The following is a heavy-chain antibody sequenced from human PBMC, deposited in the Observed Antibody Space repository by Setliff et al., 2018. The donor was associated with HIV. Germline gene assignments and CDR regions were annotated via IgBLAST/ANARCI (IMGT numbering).Heavy chain of an antibody. CDR1: GFTFRSYW. CDR3: AKPLTQWGVSPYHYAVDV. CDR2: INSDGTST. J-gene: IGHJ6*02. V-gene: IGHV3-74*03. Sequence: PGGSLRLSCAASGFTFRSYWMYWVRQPPGKGLVWVPRINSDGTSTTYADSVKGRFTIYRDNSQNTLYRQMNSLRADDTAIYYCAKPLTQWGVSPYHYAVDVWGQGTTVTVSS. D-gene: IGHD1-26*01.